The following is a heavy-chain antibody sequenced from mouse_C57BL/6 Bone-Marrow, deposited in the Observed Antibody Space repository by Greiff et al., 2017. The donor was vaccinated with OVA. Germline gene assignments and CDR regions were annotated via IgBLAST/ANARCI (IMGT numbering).Heavy chain of an antibody. D-gene: IGHD4-1*01. CDR3: VRGNWAWFAY. CDR1: GFSFNTYA. V-gene: IGHV10-1*01. J-gene: IGHJ3*01. CDR2: IRSKSNNYAT. Sequence: EADGGLVQPKGSLKLSCAASGFSFNTYAMNWVRQAPGKGLEWVARIRSKSNNYATYYADSVKDRFTISRDESESMLYLQMNNLKTEDTAMYYCVRGNWAWFAYWGQGTLVTVSA.